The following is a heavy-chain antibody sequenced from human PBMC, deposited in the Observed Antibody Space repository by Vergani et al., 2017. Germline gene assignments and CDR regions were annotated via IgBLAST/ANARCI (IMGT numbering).Heavy chain of an antibody. V-gene: IGHV3-23*01. Sequence: EVQLLESGGGSAQPGESLRLSCVASGFTFTAHGLNWVRQAPGKGLEWVATIDNSGRSIYYTDSVKGRFTISRDNSKSTLFLQMNSLSAEDTALYYCAKSRASLDLWGEHFQHWGRGTLVTVSS. CDR3: AKSRASLDLWGEHFQH. D-gene: IGHD3-16*01. CDR2: IDNSGRSI. CDR1: GFTFTAHG. J-gene: IGHJ1*01.